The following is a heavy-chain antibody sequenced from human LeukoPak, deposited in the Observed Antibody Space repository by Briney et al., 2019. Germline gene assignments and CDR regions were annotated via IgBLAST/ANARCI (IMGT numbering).Heavy chain of an antibody. CDR3: ARDHIVVVPAAMNYYYYGMDV. D-gene: IGHD2-2*01. CDR2: ISSSGSTI. CDR1: GFTFSSYE. V-gene: IGHV3-48*03. J-gene: IGHJ6*04. Sequence: GGSLRLSCAAYGFTFSSYEMNWVRQAPGKGLEWVSYISSSGSTIYYAESVKGRFTISRDNGKNSLYLQMNSLRAEDTAVYYCARDHIVVVPAAMNYYYYGMDVWGKGTTVTVSS.